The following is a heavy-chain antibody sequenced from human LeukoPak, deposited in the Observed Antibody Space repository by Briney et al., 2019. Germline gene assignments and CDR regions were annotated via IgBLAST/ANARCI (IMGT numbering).Heavy chain of an antibody. CDR2: IRSKAYGGTI. CDR1: ASTLGDYG. V-gene: IGHV3-49*04. Sequence: GGSLRVSCTTSASTLGDYGINWVRQAPGKGLEWVGLIRSKAYGGTIEYAPPIKGRFTISRDESNSIGFLPMSHLKTEATAVYFSTRARQLRHFDWIPGGREHDGFDIWGQGSVVSVS. CDR3: TRARQLRHFDWIPGGREHDGFDI. D-gene: IGHD3-9*01. J-gene: IGHJ3*02.